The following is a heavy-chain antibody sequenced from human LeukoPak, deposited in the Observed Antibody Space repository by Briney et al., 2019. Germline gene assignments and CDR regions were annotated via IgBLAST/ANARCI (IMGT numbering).Heavy chain of an antibody. CDR1: GLTFDDYG. J-gene: IGHJ4*02. V-gene: IGHV3-20*04. D-gene: IGHD3-10*01. Sequence: GGSLRLSCAASGLTFDDYGMSWVRQAPGKGLEWVSGINWNGGSTGYADSVKGRFTISRDNAKNSLYLQMNSLRAEDTALYYCARDFTMVRGVITYFDYWGQGTLVTVSS. CDR3: ARDFTMVRGVITYFDY. CDR2: INWNGGST.